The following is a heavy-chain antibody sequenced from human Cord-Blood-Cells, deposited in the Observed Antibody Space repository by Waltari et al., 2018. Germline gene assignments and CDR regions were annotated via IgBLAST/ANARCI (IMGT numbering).Heavy chain of an antibody. J-gene: IGHJ5*02. CDR2: INHSGST. D-gene: IGHD2-15*01. CDR1: GGSFSGYY. V-gene: IGHV4-34*01. Sequence: QVQLQQWGAGLLKPSETLSPTCAVSGGSFSGYYLSWIRHPPGKGLEWIGEINHSGSTNYNPSLKSRVTISVDTSKNQFSLKLSSVTAADTAVYYCARGVEGDIVVVVAAYNWFDPWGQGTLVTVSS. CDR3: ARGVEGDIVVVVAAYNWFDP.